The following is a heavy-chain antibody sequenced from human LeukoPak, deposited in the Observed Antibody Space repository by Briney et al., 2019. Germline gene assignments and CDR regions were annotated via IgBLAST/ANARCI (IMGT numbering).Heavy chain of an antibody. J-gene: IGHJ4*02. D-gene: IGHD3-10*01. V-gene: IGHV3-43*01. Sequence: GGSLRLSCAASGFTFDDYTMHWVRQAPGKGLEWVSLITWDGGSTYYADSVKGRFTISRDNSKNSLYLQMNSLRAEDTALYYCAKGKNTGSYLSHVDYWGQGTLVTVSS. CDR2: ITWDGGST. CDR3: AKGKNTGSYLSHVDY. CDR1: GFTFDDYT.